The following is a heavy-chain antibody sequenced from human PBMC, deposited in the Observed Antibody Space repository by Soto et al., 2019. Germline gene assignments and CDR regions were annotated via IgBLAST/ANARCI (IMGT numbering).Heavy chain of an antibody. D-gene: IGHD1-26*01. CDR2: IIPIFGTT. V-gene: IGHV1-69*01. Sequence: QVQLVQSGAEVKKPGSSVKVSCTASGGTFSRYGFTWVRQAPGQGFQWMGGIIPIFGTTHYEQNFQGRLSITPDESTSTVYMDLSSLRSDDTAIYFCARTYYQWEALHYFDFWGQGTLVTVSS. CDR1: GGTFSRYG. J-gene: IGHJ4*02. CDR3: ARTYYQWEALHYFDF.